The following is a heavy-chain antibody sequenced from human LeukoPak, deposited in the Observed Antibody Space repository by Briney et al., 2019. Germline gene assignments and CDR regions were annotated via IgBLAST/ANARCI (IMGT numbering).Heavy chain of an antibody. CDR2: IYPGDSDT. CDR1: GYSFTSYW. D-gene: IGHD3-22*01. J-gene: IGHJ5*02. Sequence: GESLKISCKGSGYSFTSYWIGWVRQMPGKGLEWMGIIYPGDSDTRYSPCFQGQVTISADESISTAYLQWSSLKASDTAMYYCARSGKYYYDSSGYPPNWFDPWGQGTLVTVSS. V-gene: IGHV5-51*01. CDR3: ARSGKYYYDSSGYPPNWFDP.